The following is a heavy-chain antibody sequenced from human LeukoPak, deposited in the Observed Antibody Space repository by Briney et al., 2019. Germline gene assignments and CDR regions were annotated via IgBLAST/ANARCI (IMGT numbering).Heavy chain of an antibody. D-gene: IGHD2-2*01. Sequence: GGSLRLSCPASGFRFRDSAMHWVRQAPGKGLEWVSVIWHDGTYKYYVDSVKGRFTISIDDSKNTLYLQMNSLRAEDTAVYYCARAYCSSTRCWGYYYGMDVWGEGTTVTVSS. CDR3: ARAYCSSTRCWGYYYGMDV. CDR2: IWHDGTYK. CDR1: GFRFRDSA. J-gene: IGHJ6*04. V-gene: IGHV3-33*01.